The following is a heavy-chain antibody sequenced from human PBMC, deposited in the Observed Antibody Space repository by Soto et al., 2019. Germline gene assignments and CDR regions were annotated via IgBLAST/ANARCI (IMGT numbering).Heavy chain of an antibody. CDR2: ISSSSSTI. CDR3: ARDETDYVFWIGYYSAFDI. J-gene: IGHJ3*02. CDR1: GFTFSSYS. Sequence: PGGSLRLSCAASGFTFSSYSMNWFRQAPGKGLEWVSYISSSSSTIYYADSVKGRFTISRDNAKNSLYLQMNSLRDEDTAVYYCARDETDYVFWIGYYSAFDIWGQGTIVTVSS. D-gene: IGHD3-3*01. V-gene: IGHV3-48*02.